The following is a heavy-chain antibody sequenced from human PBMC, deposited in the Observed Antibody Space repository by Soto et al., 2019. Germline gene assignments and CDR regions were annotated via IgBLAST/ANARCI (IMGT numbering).Heavy chain of an antibody. V-gene: IGHV1-2*02. CDR2: VNPNTGVT. CDR3: TTLRLDP. J-gene: IGHJ5*02. CDR1: GYTFTAFY. Sequence: QAQMVQSGSEVKKPGASVKVSCQASGYTFTAFYMNWVRQAPGQGLEWMGWVNPNTGVTKYAQKFQGRVTMTRDTSINTAYMELSGLTSDDTAVYYCTTLRLDPWGHGTLVTVSS. D-gene: IGHD3-9*01.